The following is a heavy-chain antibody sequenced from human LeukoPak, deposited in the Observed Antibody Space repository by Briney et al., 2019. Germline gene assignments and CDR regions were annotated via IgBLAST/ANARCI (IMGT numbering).Heavy chain of an antibody. V-gene: IGHV1-8*01. Sequence: ASVKVSCKASGYTFTSYDINWVRQATGQGLEWMGWMNPNSGNTSYAQKFQGRVTMTRDTSTSTVYMELSSLRSEDTAVYYCAREWVGYYYYYMDVWGKGTTVTISS. CDR3: AREWVGYYYYYMDV. J-gene: IGHJ6*03. D-gene: IGHD3-10*01. CDR2: MNPNSGNT. CDR1: GYTFTSYD.